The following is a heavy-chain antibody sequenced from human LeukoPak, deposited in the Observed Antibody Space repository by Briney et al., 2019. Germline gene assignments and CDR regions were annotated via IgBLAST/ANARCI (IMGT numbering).Heavy chain of an antibody. CDR1: GYTLTELS. CDR3: ATEDLLWFGEFRGLFDY. V-gene: IGHV1-24*01. CDR2: FDPEDGET. D-gene: IGHD3-10*01. Sequence: ASVKVSCKVSGYTLTELSMLWVRQAPGKGLEWMGGFDPEDGETIYAQKFQGRVTMTEDTSTDTAYMELSSLRSEDTAVYYCATEDLLWFGEFRGLFDYWGQGTLVTVSS. J-gene: IGHJ4*02.